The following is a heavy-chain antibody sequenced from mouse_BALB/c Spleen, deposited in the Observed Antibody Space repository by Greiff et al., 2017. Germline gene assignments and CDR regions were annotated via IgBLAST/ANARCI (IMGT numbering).Heavy chain of an antibody. CDR3: ARGRYDYDWFAY. CDR2: ISSGGST. J-gene: IGHJ3*01. V-gene: IGHV5-6-5*01. D-gene: IGHD2-4*01. CDR1: GFTFSSYA. Sequence: EVQLVESGGGLVKPGGSLKLSCAASGFTFSSYAMSWVRQTPEKRLEWVASISSGGSTYYPDSVKGRFTISRDNARNILYLQMSSLRSEDTAMYYCARGRYDYDWFAYWGQGTLVTVSA.